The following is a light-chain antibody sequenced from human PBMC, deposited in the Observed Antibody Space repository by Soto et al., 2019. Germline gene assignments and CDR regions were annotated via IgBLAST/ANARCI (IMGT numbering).Light chain of an antibody. V-gene: IGKV1-5*01. CDR1: QSISSW. J-gene: IGKJ4*01. CDR3: QQLRMYPST. Sequence: DIQMTQSPSTLSASVGDRVTVTCRASQSISSWLAWYQQKPGKAPKLLIYDASSLESGVPSRFSGSGSGTDFALTITSLQAEDFATYYCQQLRMYPSTFGG. CDR2: DAS.